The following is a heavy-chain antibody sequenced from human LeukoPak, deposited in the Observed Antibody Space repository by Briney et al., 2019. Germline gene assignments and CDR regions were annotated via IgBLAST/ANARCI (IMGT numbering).Heavy chain of an antibody. D-gene: IGHD3-10*01. CDR2: INPNSGAA. CDR1: GYSFTGYY. Sequence: GASVNVSCKASGYSFTGYYIHWVRQAPGQGLEWMGWINPNSGAANYAQKFQDRVTMTTDTSISTAYMELRSLTSDNTALYLCARDQNYLDSTPYYGPDSWGQGTLVTVSS. V-gene: IGHV1-2*02. J-gene: IGHJ4*02. CDR3: ARDQNYLDSTPYYGPDS.